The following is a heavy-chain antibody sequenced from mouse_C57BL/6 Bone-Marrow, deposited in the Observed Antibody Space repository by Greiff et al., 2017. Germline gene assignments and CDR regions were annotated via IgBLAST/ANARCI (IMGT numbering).Heavy chain of an antibody. Sequence: DVKLVESGGGLVKPGGSLKLSCAASGFTFSSYTMSWVRQTPEKRLEWVATISGGGGNTYYPDSVKGRFTISRDNAKNTLYLQMSSLRSEDTALYYCARHPHGSSFDYWGQGTTLTVSS. D-gene: IGHD1-1*01. V-gene: IGHV5-9*01. CDR3: ARHPHGSSFDY. J-gene: IGHJ2*01. CDR2: ISGGGGNT. CDR1: GFTFSSYT.